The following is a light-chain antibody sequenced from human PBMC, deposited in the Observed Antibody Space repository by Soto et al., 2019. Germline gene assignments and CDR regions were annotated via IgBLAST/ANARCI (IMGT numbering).Light chain of an antibody. CDR3: QQYNDLPPFT. J-gene: IGKJ3*01. Sequence: EIVMTQSPATLSVSPGERATLSCRASQTVSSNLAWYQQKPDQAPRLLIHGASTRAAGIPARFSGSGSGTEFTLTISSLQSEDFAVYYCQQYNDLPPFTFGPGTRVDIK. CDR2: GAS. V-gene: IGKV3-15*01. CDR1: QTVSSN.